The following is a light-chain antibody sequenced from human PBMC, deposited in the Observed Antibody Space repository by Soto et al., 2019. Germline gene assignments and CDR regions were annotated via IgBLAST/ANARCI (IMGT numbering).Light chain of an antibody. V-gene: IGKV3-15*01. CDR3: QQYNSWLWT. CDR2: GAS. CDR1: QSVSSSY. Sequence: EIVLTQSPGTLSLSPGERATLSCRASQSVSSSYLAWYQQKPGQAPRLLIYGASTRATGIPARFSGSGSGTEFTLIISSLQSGDSAVSYCQQYNSWLWTFGQGTKVDIK. J-gene: IGKJ1*01.